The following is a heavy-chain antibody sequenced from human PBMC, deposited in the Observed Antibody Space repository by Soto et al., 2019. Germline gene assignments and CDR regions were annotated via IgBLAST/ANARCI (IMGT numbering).Heavy chain of an antibody. Sequence: EASVKVSCKASGGTFSSFAISWVRQAPGQGLEWMGGIIPIFGTANYAQKFQGRVTITADESTSTAYMELSSLRSEDTAVYYCARDLANYYDSSGYSNYWGQGTLVTVSS. CDR2: IIPIFGTA. J-gene: IGHJ4*02. CDR1: GGTFSSFA. CDR3: ARDLANYYDSSGYSNY. V-gene: IGHV1-69*13. D-gene: IGHD3-22*01.